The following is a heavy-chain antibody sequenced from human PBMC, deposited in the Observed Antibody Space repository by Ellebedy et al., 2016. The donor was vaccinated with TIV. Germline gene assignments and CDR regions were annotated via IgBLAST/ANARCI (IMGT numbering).Heavy chain of an antibody. J-gene: IGHJ4*02. V-gene: IGHV3-66*01. D-gene: IGHD1-7*01. CDR3: ARAGITGTTEY. CDR1: GFTFSSYA. CDR2: IYSGGST. Sequence: GESLKISCAASGFTFSSYAMSWVRQAPGKGLEWVSVIYSGGSTYYADSVKGRFTISRDNSKNTLYLQMNSLRAEDTAVYYCARAGITGTTEYWGQGTLVTVSS.